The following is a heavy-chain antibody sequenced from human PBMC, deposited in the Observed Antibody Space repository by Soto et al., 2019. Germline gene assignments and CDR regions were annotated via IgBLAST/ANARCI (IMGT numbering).Heavy chain of an antibody. V-gene: IGHV4-31*03. CDR3: AREQWGFDS. Sequence: QVQLQESCPELVKPSQTLSLTCSVSGGSITTNGHYWTWIRQHPGQGLEWIAYIYYTGNSYLNPSLKSRLSISVDTSKNQFSLELRSVTAADTAVYYCAREQWGFDSWGQGTLVTVSS. D-gene: IGHD6-19*01. CDR1: GGSITTNGHY. J-gene: IGHJ4*02. CDR2: IYYTGNS.